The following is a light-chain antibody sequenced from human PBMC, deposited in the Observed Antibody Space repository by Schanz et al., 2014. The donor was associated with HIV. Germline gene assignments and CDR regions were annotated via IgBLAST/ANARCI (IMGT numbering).Light chain of an antibody. Sequence: IVLTQSPGTLSLSPGERATLSCRASQSISSYLAWYQKKPGQAPRLLIYDASNRATGIPARFSGSGSGTDFTLTISRLEPEDFAVYYCQQSGDSGGTFGGGTKVDMK. CDR1: QSISSY. J-gene: IGKJ4*01. CDR2: DAS. V-gene: IGKV3-11*01. CDR3: QQSGDSGGT.